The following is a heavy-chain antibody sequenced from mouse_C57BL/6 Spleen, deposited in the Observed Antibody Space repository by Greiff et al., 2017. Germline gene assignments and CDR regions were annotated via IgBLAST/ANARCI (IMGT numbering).Heavy chain of an antibody. CDR3: ARRDGDSDWYFDV. Sequence: QVQLQQPGAELVMPGASVKLSCKASGYTFTSYWMHWVKQRPGQGLEWIGEIDPSDSYTNYNQKFKGKSTLTVDKASSTAYMQLSSRTSEDSAVYYCARRDGDSDWYFDVWGTGTTVTVSS. CDR1: GYTFTSYW. J-gene: IGHJ1*03. CDR2: IDPSDSYT. D-gene: IGHD2-13*01. V-gene: IGHV1-69*01.